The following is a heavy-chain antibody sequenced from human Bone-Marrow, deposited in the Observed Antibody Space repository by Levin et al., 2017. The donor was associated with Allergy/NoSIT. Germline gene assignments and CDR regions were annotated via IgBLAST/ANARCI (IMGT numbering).Heavy chain of an antibody. CDR3: AKTLDV. CDR1: GFTFYTYW. CDR2: IKNDGTEE. V-gene: IGHV3-7*01. Sequence: GGSLRLSCTTSGFTFYTYWMTWVRQAPGKGLEWVANIKNDGTEEYYLDSVKGRFTISRDNAKNSLYLQMNSLRAEDSAVYYCAKTLDVWGQGTRVTVSS. J-gene: IGHJ6*02.